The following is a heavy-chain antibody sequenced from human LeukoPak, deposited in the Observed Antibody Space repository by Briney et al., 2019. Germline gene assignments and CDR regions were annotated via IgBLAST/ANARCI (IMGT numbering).Heavy chain of an antibody. J-gene: IGHJ3*02. Sequence: TSETLSLTCTVSGGSISSYYWSWIRQPPGKGLEWIGYIYYSGSTNYNPSLKSRVTISVDTSKNQFSLKLSSVTAADTAVYYCARNKKFGYCSGGSCLGVAFDIWGQGTMVTVSS. D-gene: IGHD2-15*01. CDR1: GGSISSYY. V-gene: IGHV4-59*01. CDR3: ARNKKFGYCSGGSCLGVAFDI. CDR2: IYYSGST.